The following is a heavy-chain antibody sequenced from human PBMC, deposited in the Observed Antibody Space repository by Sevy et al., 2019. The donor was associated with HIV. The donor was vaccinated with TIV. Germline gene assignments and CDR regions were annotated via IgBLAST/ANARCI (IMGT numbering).Heavy chain of an antibody. CDR1: GFTFRNYG. CDR3: ARDQGKDAPMDV. V-gene: IGHV3-33*01. Sequence: GGSLRLSCVASGFTFRNYGMHWVRQAPGKGLEGVAVIWHDGKNKNYAEYVKGRFTIFRDNSKNTLYLEMNSLKVEETAVFYCARDQGKDAPMDVWGQGTTVTVSS. D-gene: IGHD6-13*01. CDR2: IWHDGKNK. J-gene: IGHJ6*02.